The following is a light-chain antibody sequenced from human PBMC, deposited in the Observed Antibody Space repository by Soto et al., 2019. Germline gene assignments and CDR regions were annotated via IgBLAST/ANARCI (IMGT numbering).Light chain of an antibody. J-gene: IGKJ1*01. CDR2: GAS. V-gene: IGKV3-15*01. CDR3: QQYDNWPWT. Sequence: EIVMTQSPATLSVSPGGRATLSCRASQTISGTLAWYQQKPGQAPRLLIHGASTSAPGFPARLSGSGSGTDFTLTISSLQSEDFAVYYCQQYDNWPWTFGQGTKVEIK. CDR1: QTISGT.